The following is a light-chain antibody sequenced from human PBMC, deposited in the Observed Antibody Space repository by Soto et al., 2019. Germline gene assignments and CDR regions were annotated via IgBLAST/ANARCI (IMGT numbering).Light chain of an antibody. V-gene: IGKV2D-30*01. CDR2: SAS. CDR3: QQSLTMPIT. Sequence: DVVMTQSPLSLPVTLGQPASISCRSTHSLVYSDGNTYLNWFQQRPGQAPKLLIRSASTLQRGVPSRFSGSGSRTEFTLTIADLQPDDFGTYYCQQSLTMPITFGHGTRLEIK. CDR1: HSLVYSDGNTY. J-gene: IGKJ5*01.